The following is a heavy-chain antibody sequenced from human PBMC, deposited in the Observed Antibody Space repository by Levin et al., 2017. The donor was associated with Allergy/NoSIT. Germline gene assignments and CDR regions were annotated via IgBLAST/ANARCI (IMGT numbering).Heavy chain of an antibody. D-gene: IGHD3-10*01. CDR1: GFTFSSFA. V-gene: IGHV3-30-3*01. J-gene: IGHJ4*02. CDR3: ARAFYASGSYRYFDY. Sequence: PGGSLRLSCAASGFTFSSFAMHWVRQAPGKGLEWVALISYDGSKKYYADSVKGRFTISRDNSKNTLFLEMNSLRTEDTAVYYCARAFYASGSYRYFDYWGQGTLVTVSS. CDR2: ISYDGSKK.